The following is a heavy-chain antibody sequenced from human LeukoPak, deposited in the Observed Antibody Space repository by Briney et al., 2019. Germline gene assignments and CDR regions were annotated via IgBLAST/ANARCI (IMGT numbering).Heavy chain of an antibody. CDR3: ATRRWLQSPIDY. V-gene: IGHV3-23*01. D-gene: IGHD5-24*01. CDR2: ISGSGGST. J-gene: IGHJ4*02. CDR1: GSTFSSYA. Sequence: PGGSLRLSCAASGSTFSSYAMSWVRQAPGKGLEWVSAISGSGGSTYYADSVKGRFTISRDISKNTVYLQMNSLRAEDTAIYYCATRRWLQSPIDYWGQGTLVTVSS.